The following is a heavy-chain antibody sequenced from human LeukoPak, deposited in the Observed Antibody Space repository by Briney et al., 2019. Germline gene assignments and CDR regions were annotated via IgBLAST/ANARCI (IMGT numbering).Heavy chain of an antibody. CDR2: IPYDETTK. J-gene: IGHJ4*02. CDR1: GFTFTSYG. V-gene: IGHV3-30*18. D-gene: IGHD6-19*01. Sequence: GGSLRLSCAASGFTFTSYGMNWVRQAPGKGLEWVALIPYDETTKYYADSVKGRFTISRDNSRNTLYLQMNSLKAEDTAVYYCAKARRIAVAGDHFDFWGQGTLVTVSS. CDR3: AKARRIAVAGDHFDF.